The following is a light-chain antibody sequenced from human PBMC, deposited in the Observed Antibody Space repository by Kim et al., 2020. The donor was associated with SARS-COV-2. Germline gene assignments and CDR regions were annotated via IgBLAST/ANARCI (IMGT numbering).Light chain of an antibody. CDR3: QQYGTSPSWT. V-gene: IGKV3-20*01. CDR2: GAS. Sequence: EIVLTQSPGTLSVSPGEGATLSCRASQSVARSYLAWYQQKPGQAPRLLIYGASSRATGIPDRFSGSGSGTDFTLNISRLEPDDFAVYYCQQYGTSPSWTFGPGTKL. CDR1: QSVARSY. J-gene: IGKJ1*01.